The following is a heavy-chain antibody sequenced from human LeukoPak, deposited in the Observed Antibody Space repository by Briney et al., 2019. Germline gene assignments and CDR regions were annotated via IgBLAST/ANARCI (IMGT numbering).Heavy chain of an antibody. CDR2: MNPNSGNT. V-gene: IGHV1-8*01. J-gene: IGHJ6*03. CDR3: ARTESVDCSSTSCSYYYYYYYMDV. CDR1: GYTFTSYD. Sequence: GASVKVSCKASGYTFTSYDINWVRQATGQGLEWMGWMNPNSGNTGYAQKFQGRVTMTGNTSISTAYMELSSLRSEDTAVYYCARTESVDCSSTSCSYYYYYYYMDVWGKGTTVTVSS. D-gene: IGHD2-2*01.